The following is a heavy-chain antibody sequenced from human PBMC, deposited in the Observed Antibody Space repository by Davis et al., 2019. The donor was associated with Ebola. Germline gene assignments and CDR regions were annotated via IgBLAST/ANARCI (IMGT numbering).Heavy chain of an antibody. Sequence: MPSETPLTCTVSGGSISPYYWSWLRQPPGKGLEWIGYIYYSGSTKYNLSLKGRVAISVDTSKNQFSLKLSSVTAADTAVYYCARSYGAAPFDYWGQGTLVTVSS. CDR3: ARSYGAAPFDY. CDR2: IYYSGST. D-gene: IGHD4/OR15-4a*01. CDR1: GGSISPYY. J-gene: IGHJ4*02. V-gene: IGHV4-59*08.